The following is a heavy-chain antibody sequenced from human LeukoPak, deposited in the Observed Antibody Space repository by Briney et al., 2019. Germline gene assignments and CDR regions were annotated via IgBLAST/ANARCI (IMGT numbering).Heavy chain of an antibody. CDR1: GYSFSNYW. CDR3: ARGLTAAGRIDY. J-gene: IGHJ4*02. D-gene: IGHD6-13*01. V-gene: IGHV5-51*01. Sequence: GESLQIFCLGSGYSFSNYWIGWVRQMPGKGLEWMGIIYPGDSNTRYSPSFQGQVTISADKSISTAYLQWSSLKASDTAMYYCARGLTAAGRIDYWGQGTPVTVSS. CDR2: IYPGDSNT.